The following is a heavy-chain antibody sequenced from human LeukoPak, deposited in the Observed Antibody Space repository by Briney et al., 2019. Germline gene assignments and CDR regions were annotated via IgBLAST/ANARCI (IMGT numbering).Heavy chain of an antibody. D-gene: IGHD3-10*01. CDR3: ARYYYGSGSYYTNFDY. Sequence: GASLKISCKGSGSRFTSYWIGWVRQMPGKGLEWMGIIYPGDSDTRYSPSFQGQVTNSADKSISTAYLQWSSLKASDTAMYYCARYYYGSGSYYTNFDYWGQGTLVTVSS. V-gene: IGHV5-51*01. CDR2: IYPGDSDT. J-gene: IGHJ4*02. CDR1: GSRFTSYW.